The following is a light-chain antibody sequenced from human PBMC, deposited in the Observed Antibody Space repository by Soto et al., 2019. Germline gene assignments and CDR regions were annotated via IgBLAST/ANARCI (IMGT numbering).Light chain of an antibody. CDR2: EVS. V-gene: IGLV2-14*01. CDR1: SGDVGGYNY. CDR3: TSYTSSSSLYV. J-gene: IGLJ1*01. Sequence: QSALTQPASVSGSPGQSITISCTGTSGDVGGYNYVSWYQQHPGKAPKLLIYEVSNRPSGVSNRFSGSESGNTASLTISGLQAEDEADYYCTSYTSSSSLYVFGTGTKVT.